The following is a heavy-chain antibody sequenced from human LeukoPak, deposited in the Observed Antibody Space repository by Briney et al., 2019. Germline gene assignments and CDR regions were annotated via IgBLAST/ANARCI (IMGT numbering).Heavy chain of an antibody. CDR3: AREPDYGDSRDAFDI. V-gene: IGHV4-38-2*02. CDR2: IYHSGSA. J-gene: IGHJ3*02. D-gene: IGHD4-17*01. Sequence: SETLSLTCTVSGYSISSGYYWGWIRQPPGKGLEWIGSIYHSGSAYYNPSLKSRVTISVDTSKNQFSLKLSSVTAADTAVYYCAREPDYGDSRDAFDIWGQGTMVTVSS. CDR1: GYSISSGYY.